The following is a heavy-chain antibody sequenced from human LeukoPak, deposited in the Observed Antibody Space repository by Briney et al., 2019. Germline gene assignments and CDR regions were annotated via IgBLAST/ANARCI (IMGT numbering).Heavy chain of an antibody. CDR3: AKVNSGYVPSDFDY. D-gene: IGHD5-12*01. CDR2: ISSNGGST. J-gene: IGHJ4*02. CDR1: GFTFSRYA. Sequence: PGGSLRLSCSASGFTFSRYAMHWVRQAPGKGLEYVSAISSNGGSTYYADSVKGRFTISRDNSKNTLYLQMNSLRAEDTAVYYCAKVNSGYVPSDFDYWGQGTLVTVSS. V-gene: IGHV3-64*04.